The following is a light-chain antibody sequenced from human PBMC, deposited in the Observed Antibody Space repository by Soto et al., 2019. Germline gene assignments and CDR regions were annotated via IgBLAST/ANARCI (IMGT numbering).Light chain of an antibody. CDR2: EVS. J-gene: IGLJ1*01. CDR1: SSDVGSYNL. V-gene: IGLV2-23*02. Sequence: QSVLTQPASVSGSPGPSITISCTGTSSDVGSYNLVSWYHQHPGKPPKLMITEVSQPPSGVSNHFSGSKSGNPASLTISGLQAEDEAVYYCCASAGGSTHVLGTGTKVTV. CDR3: CASAGGSTHV.